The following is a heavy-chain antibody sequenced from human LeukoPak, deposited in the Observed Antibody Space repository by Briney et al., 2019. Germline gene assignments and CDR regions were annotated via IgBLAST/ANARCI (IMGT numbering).Heavy chain of an antibody. Sequence: SETLSLTCTVSGGSISTSGYSWGWIRQPPGMGLEWIGSAYYRGSTYYNPSLKSRVTISVDTSKNQFSLKLSSVTAADTAVYYCARDKESGGAVFDIWGQGTMVTVSS. CDR2: AYYRGST. J-gene: IGHJ3*02. D-gene: IGHD3-10*01. CDR3: ARDKESGGAVFDI. CDR1: GGSISTSGYS. V-gene: IGHV4-39*07.